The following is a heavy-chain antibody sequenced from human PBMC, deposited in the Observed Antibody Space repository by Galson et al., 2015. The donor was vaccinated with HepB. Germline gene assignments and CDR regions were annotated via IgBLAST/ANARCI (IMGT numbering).Heavy chain of an antibody. D-gene: IGHD2-2*01. Sequence: SVKVSCKASGYTFTSYYMHWVRQAPGQGLEWMGIINPSGGSTSYAQKFQGRVTMTSDTSTSTVYMELSSLRSEDTAVYYCARGGRYCSSTSCYAYYYYYYMDVWGKGTTVTVSS. J-gene: IGHJ6*03. CDR2: INPSGGST. CDR1: GYTFTSYY. CDR3: ARGGRYCSSTSCYAYYYYYYMDV. V-gene: IGHV1-46*03.